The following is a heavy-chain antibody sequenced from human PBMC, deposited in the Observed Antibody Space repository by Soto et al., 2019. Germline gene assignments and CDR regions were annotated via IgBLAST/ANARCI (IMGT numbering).Heavy chain of an antibody. CDR2: LAYNGSSM. Sequence: QVQLVESGGGVVQPGRSLRLTCAASGFTFSGYGMHWVRQAPGKGLEWVAVLAYNGSSMYYGDSVKGRFTISRDNSKNTLFLQMSNVRAEDTAIYYCAREYDLNHWYFDLWGRGTLVTVSS. D-gene: IGHD2-21*02. CDR1: GFTFSGYG. V-gene: IGHV3-30*03. J-gene: IGHJ2*01. CDR3: AREYDLNHWYFDL.